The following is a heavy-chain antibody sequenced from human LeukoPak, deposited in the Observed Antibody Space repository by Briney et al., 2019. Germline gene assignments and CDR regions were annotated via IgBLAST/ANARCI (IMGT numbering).Heavy chain of an antibody. Sequence: ASVKVSSKASGYTFNDYYIHWVRQAPGQGLEWMGWINPKSGDTNYAQKFRGRVTMTRDTSISTVYMELNSLRPDDTAIYYCARAGTPMVFDFWGQGTPVTISS. V-gene: IGHV1-2*02. CDR3: ARAGTPMVFDF. D-gene: IGHD3-10*01. CDR1: GYTFNDYY. J-gene: IGHJ5*01. CDR2: INPKSGDT.